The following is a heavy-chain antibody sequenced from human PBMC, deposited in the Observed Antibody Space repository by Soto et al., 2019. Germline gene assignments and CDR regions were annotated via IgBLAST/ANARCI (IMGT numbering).Heavy chain of an antibody. D-gene: IGHD6-19*01. CDR3: VRDGSGNLYLNWFDP. V-gene: IGHV3-48*02. J-gene: IGHJ5*02. CDR1: GFTFSSYD. CDR2: ISSHSSTL. Sequence: GGSLRLSCSASGFTFSSYDIHWVRQAPGKGLEWISYISSHSSTLHYADSVKGRFTISRDNAGNSLYLQMNSLRDEDTAVYYCVRDGSGNLYLNWFDPWGQGTLATVSS.